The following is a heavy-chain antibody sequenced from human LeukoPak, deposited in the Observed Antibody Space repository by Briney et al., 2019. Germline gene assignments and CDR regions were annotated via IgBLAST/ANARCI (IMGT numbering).Heavy chain of an antibody. J-gene: IGHJ6*02. V-gene: IGHV3-48*03. CDR3: VRDIVTERRTYGMDV. CDR2: MSTSGTPI. CDR1: GFSFSTYD. D-gene: IGHD2-21*01. Sequence: GGSLRLSCAASGFSFSTYDMNWVRQAPGKGLEWVSYMSTSGTPIYYGDSVRGRFTIPRDNAKSSLYLRMTSLRAEDTAVYYCVRDIVTERRTYGMDVWGQGTTVIVSS.